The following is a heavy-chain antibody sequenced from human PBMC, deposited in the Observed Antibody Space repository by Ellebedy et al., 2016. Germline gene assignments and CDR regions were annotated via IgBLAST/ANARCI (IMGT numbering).Heavy chain of an antibody. CDR3: ARVSVAGRGDTDLDY. Sequence: GGSLRLSCAASGLIVSGNFMSWVRQALGKRLEWVSAIHGSGSTYYADSVKGRFTISRDNSKNTLFLQMNSLRAEDTAVYYCARVSVAGRGDTDLDYWGQGTLVTVSS. CDR2: IHGSGST. CDR1: GLIVSGNF. V-gene: IGHV3-53*01. J-gene: IGHJ4*02. D-gene: IGHD6-19*01.